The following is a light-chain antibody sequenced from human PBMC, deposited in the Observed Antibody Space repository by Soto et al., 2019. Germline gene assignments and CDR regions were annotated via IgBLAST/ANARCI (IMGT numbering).Light chain of an antibody. CDR1: QNVINS. CDR3: QHYHTWPLA. V-gene: IGKV3-15*01. J-gene: IGKJ4*01. CDR2: GVS. Sequence: EILMTQSPATVSVSPGERATLSCRASQNVINSVAWYQQKPGQAPRLLIYGVSSRATGTPARISGSGSGTEFTLTISSAQSEDFAVYYCQHYHTWPLAFGGGTKVEIK.